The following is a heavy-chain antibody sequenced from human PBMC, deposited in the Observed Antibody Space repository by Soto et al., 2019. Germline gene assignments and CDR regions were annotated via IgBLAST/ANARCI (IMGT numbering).Heavy chain of an antibody. D-gene: IGHD3-22*01. CDR3: ARDSGYDSSGYYPSWFDP. Sequence: ASVKVSCKASGFTFTSSAVQWVRQARGQRLEWIGWIVVGSGNTNYAQKFQERVTITRDTSTSTAYMELSSLRSEDTAVYYCARDSGYDSSGYYPSWFDPRAQGTLVTVSS. J-gene: IGHJ5*02. CDR1: GFTFTSSA. CDR2: IVVGSGNT. V-gene: IGHV1-58*01.